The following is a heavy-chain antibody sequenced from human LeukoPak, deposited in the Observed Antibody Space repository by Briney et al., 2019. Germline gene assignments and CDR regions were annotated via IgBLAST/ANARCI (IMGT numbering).Heavy chain of an antibody. CDR1: GYTFTGYY. CDR2: INPNSGGT. V-gene: IGHV1-2*06. J-gene: IGHJ4*02. D-gene: IGHD1-26*01. Sequence: ASVKVSCKASGYTFTGYYMHWVRQAPGQGLEWMGRINPNSGGTNYAQKFQGMVTMTRDTSISTAYMELSRLRSDDTAVYYCARSHSGSYEGDYWGQGTLVTVSS. CDR3: ARSHSGSYEGDY.